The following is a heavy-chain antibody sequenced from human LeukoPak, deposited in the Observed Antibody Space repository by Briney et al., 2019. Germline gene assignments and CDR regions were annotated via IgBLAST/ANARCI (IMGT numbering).Heavy chain of an antibody. CDR1: GGSISSSSYY. Sequence: SETLSLTCTVSGGSISSSSYYWGWIRQPPGKGLEWIGSIYYSGSTNYNPSLKSRVTISVDTSKNQFSLKLSSVTAADTAVYYCARLKSVLLWFGELLSYYFDYWGQGTLVTVSS. J-gene: IGHJ4*02. CDR2: IYYSGST. D-gene: IGHD3-10*01. CDR3: ARLKSVLLWFGELLSYYFDY. V-gene: IGHV4-39*01.